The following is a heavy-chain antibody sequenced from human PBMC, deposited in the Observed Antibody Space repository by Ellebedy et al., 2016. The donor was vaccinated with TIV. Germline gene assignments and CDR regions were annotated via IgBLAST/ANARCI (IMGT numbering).Heavy chain of an antibody. Sequence: MPSETLSLTCTVSGGSIRHYYWTWILKPPGKGLEWSGHIYYSGSSNYNPSLKSRVTMSIDTSKNQFSFKMSSVTAEYTAVYYCAASESADSDYWGPGTLVTVSS. D-gene: IGHD2-2*01. V-gene: IGHV4-59*01. CDR1: GGSIRHYY. CDR2: IYYSGSS. J-gene: IGHJ4*02. CDR3: AASESADSDY.